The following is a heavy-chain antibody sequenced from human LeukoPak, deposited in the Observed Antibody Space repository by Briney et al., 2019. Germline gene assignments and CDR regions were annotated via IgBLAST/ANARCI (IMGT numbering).Heavy chain of an antibody. D-gene: IGHD3-22*01. CDR2: INTNTGNP. Sequence: ASVKVSCKASGYTFTGYYMHWVRQAPGQGLEWMGWINTNTGNPTYAQGFTGRFVFSLDTSVSTAYLQISSLKAEDTAVYYCARDSSGYQFDYWGQGTLVTVSS. V-gene: IGHV7-4-1*02. CDR3: ARDSSGYQFDY. CDR1: GYTFTGYY. J-gene: IGHJ4*02.